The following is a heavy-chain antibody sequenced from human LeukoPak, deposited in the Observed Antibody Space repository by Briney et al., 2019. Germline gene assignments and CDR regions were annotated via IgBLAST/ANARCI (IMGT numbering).Heavy chain of an antibody. CDR1: GFTFSSYG. J-gene: IGHJ4*02. Sequence: GGSLRLSCAASGFTFSSYGMSWISQAPGKGLEWVSYISSASSYTNYADSVKGRFTISRDNAKNSLYLQMNSLRGEATAVYYCARGRYCSGGRCYSDFDYWGQGTLVTVFS. CDR2: ISSASSYT. D-gene: IGHD2-15*01. V-gene: IGHV3-11*06. CDR3: ARGRYCSGGRCYSDFDY.